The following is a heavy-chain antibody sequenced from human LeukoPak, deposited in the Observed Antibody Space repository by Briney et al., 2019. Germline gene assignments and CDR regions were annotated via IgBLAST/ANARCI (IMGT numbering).Heavy chain of an antibody. V-gene: IGHV4-39*01. CDR1: GGSISSSSYY. J-gene: IGHJ4*02. D-gene: IGHD6-13*01. CDR2: IYYGGST. Sequence: PSETLSLTCTVSGGSISSSSYYWGWVRQPPGKGLEWIGSIYYGGSTFYNPSLKSRVTISVDTSKNQFSLKLSSVTAADTAVYYCARLQQQLVPNFDYWGQGTLVTVSS. CDR3: ARLQQQLVPNFDY.